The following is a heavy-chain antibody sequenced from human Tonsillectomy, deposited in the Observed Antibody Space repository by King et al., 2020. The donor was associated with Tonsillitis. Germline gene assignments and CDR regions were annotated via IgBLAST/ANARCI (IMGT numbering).Heavy chain of an antibody. J-gene: IGHJ4*02. V-gene: IGHV3-11*01. CDR1: GFTFSDYT. D-gene: IGHD1-1*01. CDR2: ISSSDSTI. Sequence: VQLVQSGGGLVKPGGSLRLSCAASGFTFSDYTMNWIRQAPGQGLEWVSYISSSDSTIYQADTVKGRFTTSRDNAKNSLYRQMHSLRAEDTAVYYCARDRTLLEPRGNDYSGQGALVTVPS. CDR3: ARDRTLLEPRGNDY.